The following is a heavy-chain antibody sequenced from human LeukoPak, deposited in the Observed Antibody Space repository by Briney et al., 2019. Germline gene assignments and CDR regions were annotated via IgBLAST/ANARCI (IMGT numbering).Heavy chain of an antibody. CDR3: ARESGSVTSEVDFDY. Sequence: GGSLRLSCAASGFTFSSYWMSWVREAPGKGREWVATIRQDGSQKYYVDSVKGRFTISRDNAKNSLYLKMNSLRAEDTAVYYCARESGSVTSEVDFDYWGQGTLVTVSS. D-gene: IGHD4-17*01. CDR2: IRQDGSQK. V-gene: IGHV3-7*01. CDR1: GFTFSSYW. J-gene: IGHJ4*02.